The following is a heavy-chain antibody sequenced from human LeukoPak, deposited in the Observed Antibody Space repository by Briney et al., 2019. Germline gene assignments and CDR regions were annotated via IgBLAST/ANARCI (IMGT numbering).Heavy chain of an antibody. Sequence: PGGSLRLSCAASGFNYKNAWMTWVRQAAGKGPEWISFNNSKSDGATSDYGTPVKSRVTIARDDSENMLYLQFGSLKSEDTAIYYCTTDDGRRWGHGTMVTVSS. CDR2: NNSKSDGATS. V-gene: IGHV3-15*01. D-gene: IGHD5-24*01. CDR1: GFNYKNAW. CDR3: TTDDGRR. J-gene: IGHJ3*01.